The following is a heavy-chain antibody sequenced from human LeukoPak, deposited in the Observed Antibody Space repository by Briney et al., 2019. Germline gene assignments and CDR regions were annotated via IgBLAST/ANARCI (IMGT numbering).Heavy chain of an antibody. D-gene: IGHD3-22*01. CDR2: IYHSGST. CDR3: GRDRNSSPGD. CDR1: GYSISSGYN. Sequence: SETLSLTCSVSGYSISSGYNWVWVRQPPGRGLEWIGSIYHSGSTYYNPSLKSRVTISVDTSKNQFSLKLISVTAADTAVYYCGRDRNSSPGDWGQGTLVTVSS. V-gene: IGHV4-38-2*02. J-gene: IGHJ4*02.